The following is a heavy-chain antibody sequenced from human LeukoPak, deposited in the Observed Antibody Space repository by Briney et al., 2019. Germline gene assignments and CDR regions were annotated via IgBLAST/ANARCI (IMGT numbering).Heavy chain of an antibody. J-gene: IGHJ1*01. CDR3: ASWPYRRALQH. CDR2: INHSGST. V-gene: IGHV4-34*01. D-gene: IGHD2-2*02. CDR1: GGSFSGCY. Sequence: SETLSLTCAVYGGSFSGCYWSWIRQPPGKGLEWIGEINHSGSTNYNPSLKSRVTISVDTSKNQFSLKLSSVTAADTAVYYCASWPYRRALQHWGQGTLVTVSS.